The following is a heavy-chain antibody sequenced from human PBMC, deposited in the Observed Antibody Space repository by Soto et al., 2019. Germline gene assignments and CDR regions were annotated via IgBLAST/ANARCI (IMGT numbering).Heavy chain of an antibody. CDR3: AKGDSSGWVMGYYYYGMDV. Sequence: GGSLRLSCAASGFTFDDYTMHWVRQAPGKGLEWVSLISWDGGSTYYADSVKGRFTISRDNSKNSLYLQMNSLRTEDTALYYCAKGDSSGWVMGYYYYGMDVWGQGTTVTVSS. J-gene: IGHJ6*02. CDR1: GFTFDDYT. D-gene: IGHD6-19*01. CDR2: ISWDGGST. V-gene: IGHV3-43*01.